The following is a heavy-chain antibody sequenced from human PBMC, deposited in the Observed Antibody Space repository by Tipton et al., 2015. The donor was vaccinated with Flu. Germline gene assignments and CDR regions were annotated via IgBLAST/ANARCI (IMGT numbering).Heavy chain of an antibody. CDR3: ARVKTVTGTWSFDY. J-gene: IGHJ4*02. CDR1: GGSISTINW. CDR2: VYHSGST. V-gene: IGHV4-4*02. Sequence: TLSLTCTVSGGSISTINWWSWIRQTPGRGLEWIGEVYHSGSTNYNPSLKSRITISVDKSKNEFSLKLNSVTAADTAVYYCARVKTVTGTWSFDYWGQGALVTVSS. D-gene: IGHD6-19*01.